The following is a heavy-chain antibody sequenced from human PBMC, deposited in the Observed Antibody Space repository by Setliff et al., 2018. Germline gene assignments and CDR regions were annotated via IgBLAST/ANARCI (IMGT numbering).Heavy chain of an antibody. Sequence: SGTLSLTCTVSGGSLSTYYWSWIRQSPGRGLEYIGYVYYNGAADYSPSLKSRVTLSVDTSKNQFSLKLTSVTAADTAVYYCARGGTFRYFDYWGQGTPVTVSS. CDR1: GGSLSTYY. J-gene: IGHJ4*02. CDR3: ARGGTFRYFDY. D-gene: IGHD5-12*01. CDR2: VYYNGAA. V-gene: IGHV4-59*01.